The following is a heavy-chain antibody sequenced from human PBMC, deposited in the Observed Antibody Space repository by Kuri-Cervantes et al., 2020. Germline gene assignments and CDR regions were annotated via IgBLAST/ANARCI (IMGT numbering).Heavy chain of an antibody. D-gene: IGHD5-18*01. CDR1: GFTVSSNY. CDR2: IYSGGST. Sequence: GESLKISCAASGFTVSSNYMSWVRQAPGKGLEWVSVIYSGGSTYYADSVKGRFTISRDNSKNSLYLQMNSLRTEDTALYYCAKDIASRSDSTYSVDTAMKYYYGMDVWGQGTTVTVSS. J-gene: IGHJ6*02. V-gene: IGHV3-53*05. CDR3: AKDIASRSDSTYSVDTAMKYYYGMDV.